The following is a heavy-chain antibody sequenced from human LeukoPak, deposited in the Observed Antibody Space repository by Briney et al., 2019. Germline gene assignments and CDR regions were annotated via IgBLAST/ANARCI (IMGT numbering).Heavy chain of an antibody. J-gene: IGHJ4*02. Sequence: GGSLRLSCAASGFTFSSYAMSWVRQAPGRGLGWVSAISGSGGSTYYADSVKGRFTISRDNSKKTLYLQMNSLRAEDMAVYYCAKDKTHDFWSGAFFDYWGQGTLVTVSS. CDR3: AKDKTHDFWSGAFFDY. CDR1: GFTFSSYA. V-gene: IGHV3-23*01. D-gene: IGHD3-3*01. CDR2: ISGSGGST.